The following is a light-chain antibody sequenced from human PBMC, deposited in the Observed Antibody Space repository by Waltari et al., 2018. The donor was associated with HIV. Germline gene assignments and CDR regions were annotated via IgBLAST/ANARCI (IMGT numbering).Light chain of an antibody. J-gene: IGKJ4*01. CDR2: DAS. Sequence: EIVLTQSPATLSLSPGERATLSCRASQSVSSYLAWYKQKPGQAPRLLIFDASNRATGIPARLSGSASVTDFTLTISSLEPEDFAVYDCQQRSNWPLTFGGGTKVEIK. V-gene: IGKV3-11*01. CDR1: QSVSSY. CDR3: QQRSNWPLT.